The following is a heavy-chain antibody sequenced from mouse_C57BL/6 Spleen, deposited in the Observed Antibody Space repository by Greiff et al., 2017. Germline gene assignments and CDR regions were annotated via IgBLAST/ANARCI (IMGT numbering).Heavy chain of an antibody. CDR2: ISSGGDYI. J-gene: IGHJ4*01. Sequence: EVKLVESGEGLVKPGGSLKLSCAASGFTFSSYAMSWVRQTPEKRLEWVAYISSGGDYIYYADTVKGRFTISRDNARNTLYLQMSSLKSEDTAMYYCTRVLGGSYSRYAMGYWGQGASVTVSS. CDR1: GFTFSSYA. CDR3: TRVLGGSYSRYAMGY. V-gene: IGHV5-9-1*02. D-gene: IGHD2-12*01.